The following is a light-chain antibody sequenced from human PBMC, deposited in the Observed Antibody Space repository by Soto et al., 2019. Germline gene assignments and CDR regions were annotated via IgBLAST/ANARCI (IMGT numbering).Light chain of an antibody. CDR1: NSNIGAGYD. CDR2: GNS. J-gene: IGLJ2*01. CDR3: PSYDTSLSGLVV. V-gene: IGLV1-40*01. Sequence: QSVLTQPPSVSGAPGQRVTISCTGSNSNIGAGYDVHWYQQLPGTAPKLLIYGNSNRPSGVPDRFSGSKSGTSASLAITGLQAEDEAGYSCPSYDTSLSGLVVFGGGTKLTVL.